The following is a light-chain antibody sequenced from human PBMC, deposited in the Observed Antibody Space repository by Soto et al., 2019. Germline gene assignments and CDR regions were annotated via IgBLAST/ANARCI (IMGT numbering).Light chain of an antibody. CDR1: QSISSY. CDR2: AAS. Sequence: DIQMTQSPSSLSACVGDRVTITCRASQSISSYLNWYQQKPGKAPKLLIYAASSLQRGVPSTFSGGGSGTDFTLTISSLQPEDFATYYCQQSYSSITFGQGTRLEIK. J-gene: IGKJ5*01. CDR3: QQSYSSIT. V-gene: IGKV1-39*01.